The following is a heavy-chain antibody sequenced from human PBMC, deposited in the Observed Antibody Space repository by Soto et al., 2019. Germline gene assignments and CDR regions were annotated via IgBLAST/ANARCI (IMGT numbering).Heavy chain of an antibody. CDR3: ARGKLSDYVWGSYRYHFDY. Sequence: SETLSLTCAVYGGSFSGYYWSWIRQPPGKGLEWIGEINHSGSANYNPSLKSRVTISVDTSKNQFSLKLSSVTAADTAVYYCARGKLSDYVWGSYRYHFDYWGQGTVVTVSS. V-gene: IGHV4-34*01. CDR1: GGSFSGYY. D-gene: IGHD3-16*02. CDR2: INHSGSA. J-gene: IGHJ4*02.